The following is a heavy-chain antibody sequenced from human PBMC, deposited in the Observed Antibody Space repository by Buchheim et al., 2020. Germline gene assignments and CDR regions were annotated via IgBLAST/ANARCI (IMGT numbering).Heavy chain of an antibody. V-gene: IGHV3-74*01. CDR1: GFSFRAYW. D-gene: IGHD6-19*01. J-gene: IGHJ4*02. CDR2: INTDGSST. Sequence: EVQLVESGGGLVQPGGSLRLSCAASGFSFRAYWMHWVRQAPGKGLVWVSRINTDGSSTSYADSVKGRFTISRDNGKNTLYLQRNSLRAEDTAVYYCARSPVADLFDYWGQGT. CDR3: ARSPVADLFDY.